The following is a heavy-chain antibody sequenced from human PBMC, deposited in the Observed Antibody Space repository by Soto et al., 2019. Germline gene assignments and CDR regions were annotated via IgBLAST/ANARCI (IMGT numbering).Heavy chain of an antibody. CDR3: AKDPSDY. V-gene: IGHV3-30*18. CDR2: ISYDGSNK. Sequence: QVQLVESGGGVVQPGRSLRLSCVASGFTFSNHVMHWVRQAPGKGLEWVAVISYDGSNKYYADSVKGRFTISRDNSKNTLYLQRNSLRAEDTAVYYCAKDPSDYWGQGTLVTVSS. J-gene: IGHJ4*02. CDR1: GFTFSNHV.